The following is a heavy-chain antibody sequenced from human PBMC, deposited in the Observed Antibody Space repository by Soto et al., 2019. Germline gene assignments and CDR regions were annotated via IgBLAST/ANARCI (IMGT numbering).Heavy chain of an antibody. CDR1: GGTFNNYP. Sequence: ASVKVSCKASGGTFNNYPITWVRQAPGEGLEWMGGSIPIFGTANYAQKFQGRVTISVDESTSTAYMELRSLRSDDTAVYYCARDRSSGWFYFDSWGQGTQVTVSS. J-gene: IGHJ4*02. D-gene: IGHD6-19*01. CDR2: SIPIFGTA. V-gene: IGHV1-69*13. CDR3: ARDRSSGWFYFDS.